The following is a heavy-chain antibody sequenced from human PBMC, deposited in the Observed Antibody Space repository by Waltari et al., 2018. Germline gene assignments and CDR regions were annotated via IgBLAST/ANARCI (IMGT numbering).Heavy chain of an antibody. CDR3: ARGPYCGGDCYLDS. Sequence: QVHLQESGPGLVKPSETLPLNCSVSGGYIRNYYWSWIRQPAGKGPEWIGRIYSSGTTDYNPSLKSRVTMSVDTPKNEFSLNLASVTAADTAVYYCARGPYCGGDCYLDSWGQGTLVTVSS. D-gene: IGHD2-21*01. CDR2: IYSSGTT. V-gene: IGHV4-4*07. J-gene: IGHJ4*02. CDR1: GGYIRNYY.